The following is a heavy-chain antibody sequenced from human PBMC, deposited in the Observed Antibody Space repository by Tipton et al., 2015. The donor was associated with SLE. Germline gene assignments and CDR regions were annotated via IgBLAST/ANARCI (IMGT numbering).Heavy chain of an antibody. V-gene: IGHV4-34*01. CDR1: GGSLSGFY. CDR2: ITQSGNT. Sequence: TLSLTCDVNGGSLSGFYWNWIRQPPGKGLEWIGEITQSGNTKYNPSLKSRVTISVDTSKNQFSLKLSSVTAADTAVYYCARIQYTFGGVIAPFDYWGQGTLVTVSS. CDR3: ARIQYTFGGVIAPFDY. D-gene: IGHD3-16*02. J-gene: IGHJ4*02.